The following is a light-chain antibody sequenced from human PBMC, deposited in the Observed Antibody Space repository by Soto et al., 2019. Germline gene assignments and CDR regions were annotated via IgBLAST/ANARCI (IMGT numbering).Light chain of an antibody. CDR2: GAS. CDR1: QSVSSN. V-gene: IGKV3-15*01. CDR3: QQYNTWPRT. Sequence: EIVMTQSPATLSVSPGERATLSCRASQSVSSNLAWYQQKPGQAPRLLIYGASTRATGIPARFSGSGSGTGFTLTISSLHSEDFAVYYCQQYNTWPRTFGQGTKVKIK. J-gene: IGKJ1*01.